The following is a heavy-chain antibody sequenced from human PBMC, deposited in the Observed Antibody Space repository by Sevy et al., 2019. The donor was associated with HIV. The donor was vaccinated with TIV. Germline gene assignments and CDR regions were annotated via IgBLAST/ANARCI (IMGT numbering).Heavy chain of an antibody. Sequence: GGSLRLSCAASGFTFSSYAMSWVRQAPGKGLEWVSAISGSGGSTYYADSVNGRFTISRDNSKNTLYLQMKSLRAEDTAVDYCAKDLLTPQGSGPFRGIQHWGQGTLVTVSS. J-gene: IGHJ1*01. CDR3: AKDLLTPQGSGPFRGIQH. V-gene: IGHV3-23*01. CDR1: GFTFSSYA. CDR2: ISGSGGST. D-gene: IGHD3-10*01.